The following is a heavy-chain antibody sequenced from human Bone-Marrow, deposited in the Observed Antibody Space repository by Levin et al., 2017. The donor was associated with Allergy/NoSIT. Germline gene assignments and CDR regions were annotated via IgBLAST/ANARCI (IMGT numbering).Heavy chain of an antibody. J-gene: IGHJ3*01. D-gene: IGHD3-9*01. Sequence: RAGGSLRLSCGGSGFIFTSYAIHWVRQAPGKGLEWVALISNDASKTHYADSVTGRFTISRDNAKNTVALQMDRLRSEDTAVYYCARVILSGFLDVFDLWGQGTMVTVSA. V-gene: IGHV3-30*14. CDR1: GFIFTSYA. CDR2: ISNDASKT. CDR3: ARVILSGFLDVFDL.